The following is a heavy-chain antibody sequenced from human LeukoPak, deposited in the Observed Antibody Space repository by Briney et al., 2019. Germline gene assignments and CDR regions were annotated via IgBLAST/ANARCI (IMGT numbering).Heavy chain of an antibody. J-gene: IGHJ5*02. CDR1: GYTFTHYY. Sequence: GASVKVSCKASGYTFTHYYMHWVRQAPGQGLEWMGLISPSGGSTTYAQKFQGRLTMTRDTSTSTVYMELSILRSEDTAVYYCAREGTFSSPRNWFDPWGQGTLVTVSS. CDR2: ISPSGGST. CDR3: AREGTFSSPRNWFDP. D-gene: IGHD6-13*01. V-gene: IGHV1-46*01.